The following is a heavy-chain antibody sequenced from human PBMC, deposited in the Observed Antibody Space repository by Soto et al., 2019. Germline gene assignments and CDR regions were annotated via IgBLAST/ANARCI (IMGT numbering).Heavy chain of an antibody. CDR1: GYTFSAYY. Sequence: QVQLEQSGAEVKKPGASVKVSCEGSGYTFSAYYIHWVRQAPGQGLEWMGWINPRSGGTNFAQKFQGRVTMTRDTSISTAYMELTRLMSNDTAVYYCATCTGGSGYYYGMDIWGQGTTVTVSS. CDR3: ATCTGGSGYYYGMDI. J-gene: IGHJ6*02. CDR2: INPRSGGT. D-gene: IGHD2-8*02. V-gene: IGHV1-2*02.